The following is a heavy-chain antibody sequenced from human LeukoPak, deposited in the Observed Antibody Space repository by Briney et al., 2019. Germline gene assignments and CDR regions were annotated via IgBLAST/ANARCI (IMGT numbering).Heavy chain of an antibody. J-gene: IGHJ4*02. D-gene: IGHD3-10*01. V-gene: IGHV4-39*01. Sequence: SETLSLTCTVSGGSISGSTSYWGWIRQPPGKGLEWIGSIYYSGGTYYNPSLKSRVTISVDTSKNQFSLKLSSVTAADTAVYYCARLPTMVRGVIINTFDYWGQGTLVTVSS. CDR1: GGSISGSTSY. CDR2: IYYSGGT. CDR3: ARLPTMVRGVIINTFDY.